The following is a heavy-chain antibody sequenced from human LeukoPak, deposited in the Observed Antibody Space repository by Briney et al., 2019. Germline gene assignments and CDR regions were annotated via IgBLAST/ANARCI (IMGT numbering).Heavy chain of an antibody. J-gene: IGHJ6*02. CDR3: ATDVNDYVWGSYRYLSCRPSPPQTTYGMDV. V-gene: IGHV3-23*01. Sequence: GGSLTLSCAASGFTFSSYAMSWLRQAPGKGLEWVSAISGSGGSTYYADSVKGRFTISRDNSKTTLSLHMTSLRAEDTPVYYSATDVNDYVWGSYRYLSCRPSPPQTTYGMDVWGQGTTVTVSS. CDR2: ISGSGGST. CDR1: GFTFSSYA. D-gene: IGHD3-16*02.